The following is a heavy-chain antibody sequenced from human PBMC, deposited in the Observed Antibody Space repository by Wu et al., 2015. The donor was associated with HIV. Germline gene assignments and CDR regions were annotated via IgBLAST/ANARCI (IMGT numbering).Heavy chain of an antibody. CDR3: TRRQQLLDQ. D-gene: IGHD6-13*01. J-gene: IGHJ4*02. Sequence: QLQQSGAELKRPGSSVKISCRAFGGTFNTYTINWVRQGPGQGLEWMGRILPIYGTTDYAQKFRDRVKISADESTNTAYMEIRGLKSDDTALYYCTRRQQLLDQWGQGTLGHCLL. CDR1: GGTFNTYT. CDR2: ILPIYGTT. V-gene: IGHV1-69*13.